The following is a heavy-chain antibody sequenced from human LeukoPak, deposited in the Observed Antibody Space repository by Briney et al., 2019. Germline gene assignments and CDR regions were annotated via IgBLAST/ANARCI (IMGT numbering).Heavy chain of an antibody. Sequence: GGSLRLSCAASGFTFSSNAMSWVRQAPGKGLEWVSAISGSGGSTYYADSVKGRFTISRDNSKNTLYLQMNSLRAEDTAVYYCAKDLGVLTTTPDYWGQGTLVTVSS. D-gene: IGHD3-9*01. CDR1: GFTFSSNA. V-gene: IGHV3-23*01. CDR2: ISGSGGST. J-gene: IGHJ4*02. CDR3: AKDLGVLTTTPDY.